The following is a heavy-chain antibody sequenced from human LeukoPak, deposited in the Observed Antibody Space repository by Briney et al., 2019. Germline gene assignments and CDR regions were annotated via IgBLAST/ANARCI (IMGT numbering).Heavy chain of an antibody. CDR1: GGSFSGYY. J-gene: IGHJ6*03. CDR2: INHSGST. CDR3: AREHCSGGSCYSIYYYYYMDV. Sequence: SETLSLTCAVYGGSFSGYYWSWIRQPPGKGLEWIGQINHSGSTNYNPSLKSRVTISVDTSKNQFSLKLSSVTAADTAVYYCAREHCSGGSCYSIYYYYYMDVWGKGTTVTVSS. V-gene: IGHV4-34*01. D-gene: IGHD2-15*01.